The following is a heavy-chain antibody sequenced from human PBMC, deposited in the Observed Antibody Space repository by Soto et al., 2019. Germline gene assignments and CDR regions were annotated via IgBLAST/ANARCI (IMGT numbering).Heavy chain of an antibody. CDR3: ARHPERIAQIGWFDP. Sequence: EVQLVESGGGLVQPGGSLRLSCAASGFTFSSYSMNWVRQAPGKGLEWVSYISSSSSTIYYADSVKGRFTISRDNAKNSRYLQMNSLRGEDMAVYYCARHPERIAQIGWFDPWGQGTLVTVSS. J-gene: IGHJ5*02. V-gene: IGHV3-48*01. D-gene: IGHD6-13*01. CDR2: ISSSSSTI. CDR1: GFTFSSYS.